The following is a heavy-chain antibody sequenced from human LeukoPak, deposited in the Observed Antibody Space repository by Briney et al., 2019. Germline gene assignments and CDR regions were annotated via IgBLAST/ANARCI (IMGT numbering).Heavy chain of an antibody. D-gene: IGHD6-19*01. CDR2: ISYDGSNK. CDR1: GSTFSSYG. V-gene: IGHV3-30*03. CDR3: AREGRESSGTDY. Sequence: GGSLRLSCAASGSTFSSYGMHWVRQAPGKGLEWVAVISYDGSNKYYADSVKGRFTISRDNSKNTLYLQMNSLRAEDTAVYYCAREGRESSGTDYWGQGTLVTVSS. J-gene: IGHJ4*02.